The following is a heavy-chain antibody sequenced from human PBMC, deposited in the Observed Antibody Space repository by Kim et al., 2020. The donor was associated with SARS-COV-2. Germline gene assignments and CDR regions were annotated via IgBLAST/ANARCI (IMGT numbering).Heavy chain of an antibody. CDR3: ARGACSGGSCYWGWHYYYGMDV. V-gene: IGHV4-59*13. D-gene: IGHD2-15*01. CDR1: GGSISSYS. CDR2: IYYSGST. J-gene: IGHJ6*02. Sequence: SETLSLTCTVSGGSISSYSWSWIRQPPGKGLEWIGYIYYSGSTNYNPSLKSRVTISVDTSKNQFSLKLSSVTAADTAVYYCARGACSGGSCYWGWHYYYGMDVWGQGTPVTVSS.